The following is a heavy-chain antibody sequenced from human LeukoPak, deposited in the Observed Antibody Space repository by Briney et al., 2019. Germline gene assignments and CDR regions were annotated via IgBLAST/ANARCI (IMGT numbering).Heavy chain of an antibody. CDR2: INIDGSST. CDR1: GFTFSSNW. Sequence: GGSLRLSCAASGFTFSSNWMHWVRQAPGKGLVWVSRINIDGSSTSYADSVKGRFTISRDNAKNTLYLQMNSLRAEDTAIYYCVREGLGYGGQGTLVTVSS. J-gene: IGHJ4*02. CDR3: VREGLGY. V-gene: IGHV3-74*01.